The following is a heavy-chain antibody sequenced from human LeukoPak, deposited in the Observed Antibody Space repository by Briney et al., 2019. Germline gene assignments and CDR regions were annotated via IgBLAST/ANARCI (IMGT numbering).Heavy chain of an antibody. CDR2: ISSSSSYI. D-gene: IGHD2-15*01. Sequence: GGSLRLSCAASGFTFSSYSMNWVRQAPGKGLEWVSSISSSSSYIYYADSVKGRFTISRDNAKNSLYLQMNSLRAEDTAVYYCARDPGGWVAYYFDYWGQGTLVTVSS. CDR1: GFTFSSYS. CDR3: ARDPGGWVAYYFDY. J-gene: IGHJ4*02. V-gene: IGHV3-21*01.